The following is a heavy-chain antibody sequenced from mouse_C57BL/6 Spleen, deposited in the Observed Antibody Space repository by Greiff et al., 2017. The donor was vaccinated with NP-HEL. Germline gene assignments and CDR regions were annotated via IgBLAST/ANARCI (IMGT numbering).Heavy chain of an antibody. V-gene: IGHV1-18*01. D-gene: IGHD1-1*01. CDR3: ARRDYYEVYYFDY. CDR2: INPNHGGT. CDR1: GYTFTDYN. Sequence: VQLQQSGPELVKPGASVKIPCKASGYTFTDYNMDWVKQSHGKSLEWIGDINPNHGGTIYNQKFKGKATLTVDKSSSTAYMELRSLTSEDTAVYYCARRDYYEVYYFDYWGQGTTLTVSS. J-gene: IGHJ2*01.